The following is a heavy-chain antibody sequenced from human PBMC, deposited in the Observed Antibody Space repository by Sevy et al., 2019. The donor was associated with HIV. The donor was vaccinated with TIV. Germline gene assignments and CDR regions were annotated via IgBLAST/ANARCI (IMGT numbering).Heavy chain of an antibody. D-gene: IGHD2-15*01. J-gene: IGHJ4*02. CDR2: IYAGGTA. Sequence: GGSLRLSCVVSGFDIRSNYMSWVRQAPGKGLEWVSHIYAGGTAYYADSVKGRFTFSSDDSKNIVSLQMRSLRVEDSAVYYCAGEYCSRGSCFFDYWGQGIQVTVSS. V-gene: IGHV3-53*01. CDR1: GFDIRSNY. CDR3: AGEYCSRGSCFFDY.